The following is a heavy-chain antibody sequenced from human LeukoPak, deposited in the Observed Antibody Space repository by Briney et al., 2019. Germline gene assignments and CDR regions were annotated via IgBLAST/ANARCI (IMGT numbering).Heavy chain of an antibody. V-gene: IGHV1-18*04. Sequence: ASVKVSCKASGYTIADYYMHWVRQAPGQGLEWMGWISTYNGNPTYVQNLQGRVTMTTDTSTSTAYMELRSLRSDDTAVYYCARGSGRIAANFDYWGQGTLVTVSS. CDR3: ARGSGRIAANFDY. J-gene: IGHJ4*02. CDR1: GYTIADYY. D-gene: IGHD6-13*01. CDR2: ISTYNGNP.